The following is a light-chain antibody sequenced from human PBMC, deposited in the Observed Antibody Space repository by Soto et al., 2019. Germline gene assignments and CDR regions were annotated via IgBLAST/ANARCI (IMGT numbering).Light chain of an antibody. J-gene: IGLJ1*01. Sequence: QSALTQPASVSGSLGQSITISCTGTISDVGGYNFVSWYQQHPGKAPKLMIYEVTNRPSGISNRFSGSKSGNTASLTISGLQAEDEADYYCSSYTSTSTYVFGTGTKITVL. V-gene: IGLV2-14*01. CDR3: SSYTSTSTYV. CDR2: EVT. CDR1: ISDVGGYNF.